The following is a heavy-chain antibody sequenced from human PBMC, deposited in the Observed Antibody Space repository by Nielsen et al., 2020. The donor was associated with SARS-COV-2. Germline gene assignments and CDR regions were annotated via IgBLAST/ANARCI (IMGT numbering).Heavy chain of an antibody. CDR3: TRVFAAAAALDY. CDR1: GGSISSSNW. V-gene: IGHV4-4*02. J-gene: IGHJ4*02. CDR2: IYHSGST. Sequence: SETLSLTCAVSGGSISSSNWWSWVRQPPGKGLEWIGEIYHSGSTNYNPSLKSRVTISVDKSKNQFSLKLSSVTAADTAVYYCTRVFAAAAALDYWGQGTLVTVSS. D-gene: IGHD6-13*01.